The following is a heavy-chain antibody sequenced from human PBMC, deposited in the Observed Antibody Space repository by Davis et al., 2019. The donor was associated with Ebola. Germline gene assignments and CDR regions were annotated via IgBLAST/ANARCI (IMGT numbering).Heavy chain of an antibody. D-gene: IGHD3-10*01. CDR2: ISPRDSVI. Sequence: GESLKISCKTSGYLFTSFWIGWVRQMPGKGLEWMGIISPRDSVIRYSPSFQGQVTISVDISTATAYLQWGGLKASDSAMYYCARHGDLGASGSFFDFWGQGTLVTVSS. CDR3: ARHGDLGASGSFFDF. J-gene: IGHJ4*02. CDR1: GYLFTSFW. V-gene: IGHV5-51*01.